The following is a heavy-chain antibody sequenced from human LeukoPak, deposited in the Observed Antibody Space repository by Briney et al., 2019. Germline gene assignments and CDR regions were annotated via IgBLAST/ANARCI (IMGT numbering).Heavy chain of an antibody. CDR2: INYSGST. D-gene: IGHD3-10*01. Sequence: SETLSLTCTVSDGSISNHYWSWIRQPPGKGLEWIVNINYSGSTKYNPSLKSRVVMSVDTSKNQFSLKLSSVTAADTAVYYCAKDIYGSGSYYGNGLDVWGRGTTVTVSS. CDR3: AKDIYGSGSYYGNGLDV. CDR1: DGSISNHY. V-gene: IGHV4-59*11. J-gene: IGHJ6*02.